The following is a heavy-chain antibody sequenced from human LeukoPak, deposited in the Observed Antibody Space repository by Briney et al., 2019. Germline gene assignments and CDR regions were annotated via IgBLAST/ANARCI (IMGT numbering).Heavy chain of an antibody. Sequence: PGGSLRLSCAASGFTFSSFALSWVRQPPGKGLEWVSALSGSGSSTFYADSVKGRFTISRDNSKNTLYLKMNSLRAEDTAVYYWGKGRTSMVRGAPVDYWGQGTLVTVSS. CDR2: LSGSGSST. CDR1: GFTFSSFA. D-gene: IGHD3-10*01. CDR3: GKGRTSMVRGAPVDY. J-gene: IGHJ4*02. V-gene: IGHV3-23*01.